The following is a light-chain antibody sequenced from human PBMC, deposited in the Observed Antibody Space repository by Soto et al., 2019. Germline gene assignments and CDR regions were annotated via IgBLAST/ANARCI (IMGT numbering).Light chain of an antibody. J-gene: IGKJ5*01. CDR2: DAS. CDR1: QTVSNF. Sequence: EIVLTQSPATLSLSPGERATLSCRASQTVSNFLGWYRQKPGQAPRLLIYDASSRATGIPARFSGSGSGTDFTLTISSLEPEDFAIYYCQQRSNGPLTFGQGTRLEIK. V-gene: IGKV3-11*01. CDR3: QQRSNGPLT.